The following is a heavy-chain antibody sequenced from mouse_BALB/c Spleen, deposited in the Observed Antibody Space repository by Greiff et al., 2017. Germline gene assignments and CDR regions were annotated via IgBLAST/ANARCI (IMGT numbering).Heavy chain of an antibody. CDR2: ISYSGST. J-gene: IGHJ2*01. D-gene: IGHD2-4*01. CDR3: ARRGITTMYYFDD. CDR1: GYSITSDYA. Sequence: DVQLQESGPGLVKPSQSLSLTCTVTGYSITSDYAWYWIRQFPGNKLEWMGYISYSGSTSYNPSLKSRISITRDTSKNQFFLQLNSVTTEDTATYYCARRGITTMYYFDDWGQGTTLTVSS. V-gene: IGHV3-2*02.